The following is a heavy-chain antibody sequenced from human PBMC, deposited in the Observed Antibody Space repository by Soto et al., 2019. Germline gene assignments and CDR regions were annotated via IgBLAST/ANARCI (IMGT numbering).Heavy chain of an antibody. CDR1: GFTFSSYA. V-gene: IGHV3-30-3*01. Sequence: GGSLRLSCAASGFTFSSYAMHWVRQAPGKGLEWVAVISYDGSNKYYADSVKGRFTISRDNSKNTLYLQMNSLRAEDTAVYYCAREATGGIENDYWGQGTLVTVSS. CDR2: ISYDGSNK. D-gene: IGHD2-15*01. CDR3: AREATGGIENDY. J-gene: IGHJ4*02.